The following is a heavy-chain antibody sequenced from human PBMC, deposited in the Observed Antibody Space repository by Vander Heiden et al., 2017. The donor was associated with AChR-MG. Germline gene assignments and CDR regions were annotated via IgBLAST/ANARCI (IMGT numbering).Heavy chain of an antibody. CDR3: VAGLGASEYDF. J-gene: IGHJ4*02. D-gene: IGHD1-26*01. CDR2: IKRKSDGETT. CDR1: GFTFSNCW. Sequence: EVQLVESGGGLVKPGGSLRLSCAASGFTFSNCWMAWVRQAPGKGLEWFGRIKRKSDGETTDHAPPVRGRFSISREDSKNTLYLEMNSLKTDDTAIYYCVAGLGASEYDFWGQGPLVAVSS. V-gene: IGHV3-15*01.